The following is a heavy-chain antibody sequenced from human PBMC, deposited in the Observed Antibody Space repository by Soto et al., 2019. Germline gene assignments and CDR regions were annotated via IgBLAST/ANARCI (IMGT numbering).Heavy chain of an antibody. CDR1: GFTFSSYS. CDR3: ARGPVWEMATIGNWFDP. V-gene: IGHV3-48*02. J-gene: IGHJ5*02. D-gene: IGHD5-12*01. CDR2: ISSSSSTI. Sequence: EVQLVESGGGLVQPGGSLRLSCAASGFTFSSYSMNWVRQAPGKGLEWVSYISSSSSTIYYADSVKGRFTISRDNAKNSLYLQMNSLRDEDTAVYYCARGPVWEMATIGNWFDPWGQGTLVTVSS.